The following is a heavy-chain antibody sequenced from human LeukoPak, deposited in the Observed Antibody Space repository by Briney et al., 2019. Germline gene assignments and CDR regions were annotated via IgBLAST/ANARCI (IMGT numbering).Heavy chain of an antibody. D-gene: IGHD5-18*01. CDR3: ARGQGYSYGYSWFDP. Sequence: SETLSLTCAVYGGSFSGYYWSWIRQPPGKGLEWIGEINHSGSTNYNPSLKSRVTISVDTSKNQFSLKQSSVAAADTAVYYCARGQGYSYGYSWFDPWGQGTLVTVSS. CDR2: INHSGST. J-gene: IGHJ5*02. CDR1: GGSFSGYY. V-gene: IGHV4-34*01.